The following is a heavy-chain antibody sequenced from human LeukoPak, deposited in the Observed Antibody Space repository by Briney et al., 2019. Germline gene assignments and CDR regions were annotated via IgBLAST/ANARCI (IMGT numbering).Heavy chain of an antibody. V-gene: IGHV5-51*01. Sequence: GESLKISCKGSGYSFTSYWIGWVRQMPGKGLGWMGMIYPGDSDTRYSPSFQGQVTISADKSISTAYLQWSSLKASDTAMYYCARLEMATISPDAFDIWGQGTMVTVSS. CDR2: IYPGDSDT. J-gene: IGHJ3*02. D-gene: IGHD5-24*01. CDR1: GYSFTSYW. CDR3: ARLEMATISPDAFDI.